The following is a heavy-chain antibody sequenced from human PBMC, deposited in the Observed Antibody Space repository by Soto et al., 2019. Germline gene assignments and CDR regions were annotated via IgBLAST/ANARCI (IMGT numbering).Heavy chain of an antibody. Sequence: ASVKVSCKASGYTFTSYDIYWVRQATGQGLEWMGWMNPNTGDSSYAQKVQGRVTMTSDTSITTAHMELSSLRSEDTALYYCARRAETNGWNGFGADKYYFDFWGQGTLVTVSS. CDR3: ARRAETNGWNGFGADKYYFDF. V-gene: IGHV1-8*01. CDR2: MNPNTGDS. J-gene: IGHJ4*02. CDR1: GYTFTSYD. D-gene: IGHD1-1*01.